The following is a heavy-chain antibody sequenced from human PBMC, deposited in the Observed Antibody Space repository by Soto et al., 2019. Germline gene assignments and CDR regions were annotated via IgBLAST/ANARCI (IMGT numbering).Heavy chain of an antibody. V-gene: IGHV1-69*01. CDR2: IIPMYGPA. Sequence: QVPLVQSGAEVKKPGSSVTVSCKASGGTFSSYAIPWVRQAPGQGLEWMGGIIPMYGPAKYAQRFQGRVTITADESTSTVYMELTSLTSQDTAVYYCASVTSMVRRVIDNWFDPWGHGTLVTVSS. CDR1: GGTFSSYA. D-gene: IGHD3-10*01. CDR3: ASVTSMVRRVIDNWFDP. J-gene: IGHJ5*02.